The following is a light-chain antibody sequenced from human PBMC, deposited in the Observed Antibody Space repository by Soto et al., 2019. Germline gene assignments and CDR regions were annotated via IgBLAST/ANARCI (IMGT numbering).Light chain of an antibody. CDR3: QQYDNWPPT. Sequence: DILMTQSPATLSVSPGERATLSCRASQSVSSNLDWYQQKPGQAPRLLIYGAFTGATGLPARFSGSGSGTEFTLTISSLQSQDFAIYFCQQYDNWPPTFGGGTKVKIK. CDR1: QSVSSN. V-gene: IGKV3-15*01. J-gene: IGKJ4*01. CDR2: GAF.